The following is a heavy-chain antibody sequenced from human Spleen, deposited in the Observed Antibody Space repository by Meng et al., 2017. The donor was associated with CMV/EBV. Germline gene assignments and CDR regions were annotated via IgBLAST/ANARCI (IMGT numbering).Heavy chain of an antibody. CDR2: INPNSGDT. Sequence: ASVKVSCKASGYTSIAYYIHWVRQAPGQGLEWVGCINPNSGDTKSAQKFQSRVTMPSDTSISTAYMELSRLTSDDTAVYYCVRGGENYYYYDVDVWGQGTTVTVSS. J-gene: IGHJ6*02. CDR1: GYTSIAYY. CDR3: VRGGENYYYYDVDV. V-gene: IGHV1-2*02.